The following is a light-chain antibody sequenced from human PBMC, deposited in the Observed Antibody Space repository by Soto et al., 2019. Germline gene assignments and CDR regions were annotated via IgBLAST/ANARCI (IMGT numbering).Light chain of an antibody. CDR3: QQYGCSPPVT. V-gene: IGKV3-20*01. J-gene: IGKJ4*01. CDR2: SAS. Sequence: VVLTQSPGTLSLSPGERATLSCRASQSFSSSNLAWYQHKPGQPPKLIVYSASRRATGIPARFSGSGSGTDFTLTISRLEHEDLALYYCQQYGCSPPVTCGGGTRVDIK. CDR1: QSFSSSN.